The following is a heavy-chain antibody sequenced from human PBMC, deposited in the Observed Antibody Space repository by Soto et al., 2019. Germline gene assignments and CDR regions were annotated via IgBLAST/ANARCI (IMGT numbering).Heavy chain of an antibody. CDR2: IWHDGSNQ. J-gene: IGHJ4*02. D-gene: IGHD6-19*01. CDR3: ARDLSNGWYPDY. V-gene: IGHV3-33*01. Sequence: QVQLVESGGGVVQPGRSLRLSCAASGFTFNDYGMHWVRQAPGKGLEWVAVIWHDGSNQYYADSVKGRFTISRDNSKNTLDLQMNSQRDEHTAVYYCARDLSNGWYPDYWGQGTLVTVSS. CDR1: GFTFNDYG.